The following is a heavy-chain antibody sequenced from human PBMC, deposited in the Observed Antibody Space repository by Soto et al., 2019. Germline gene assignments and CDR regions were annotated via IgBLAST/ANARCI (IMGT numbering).Heavy chain of an antibody. CDR1: GYTFTIYG. D-gene: IGHD3-10*01. CDR2: ISAYNGNT. J-gene: IGHJ6*03. CDR3: ARDRGDMDV. V-gene: IGHV1-18*01. Sequence: QVQLVQSGAEVKNPGASVKISCKASGYTFTIYGISWVRQAPGQGLEWMGWISAYNGNTNYAQNLQGRVTMTTDTSTSTANMELRSLRSDDTAVYYCARDRGDMDVWGKGTTVTVSS.